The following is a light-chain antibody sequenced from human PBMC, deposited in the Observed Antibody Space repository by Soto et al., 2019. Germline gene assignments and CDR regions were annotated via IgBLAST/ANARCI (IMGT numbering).Light chain of an antibody. J-gene: IGKJ4*02. CDR2: DAS. Sequence: EIVLTQSPATLSLSPWERATLSCRASQTVYNYLAWYQQRPGQAPRLLIYDASNRATGIPARFSGSGSGTDFTLTITGLEPEDLAVYFCQQRYDWPLTFGGGSRIEIK. CDR3: QQRYDWPLT. CDR1: QTVYNY. V-gene: IGKV3-11*01.